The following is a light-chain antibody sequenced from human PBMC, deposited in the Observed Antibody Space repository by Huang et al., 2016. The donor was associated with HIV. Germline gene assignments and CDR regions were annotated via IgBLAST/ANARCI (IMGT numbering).Light chain of an antibody. Sequence: EIEMTQSPATLSVSPGERATLSCRASQSVNTDLAWYQKKKGQAPRLHIYGASTRATGIPAKFNGTGSGTEFSLTISNLQSEDFAVYYCQQYNDWPPLTFGGGTEVEL. CDR2: GAS. CDR3: QQYNDWPPLT. CDR1: QSVNTD. V-gene: IGKV3-15*01. J-gene: IGKJ4*01.